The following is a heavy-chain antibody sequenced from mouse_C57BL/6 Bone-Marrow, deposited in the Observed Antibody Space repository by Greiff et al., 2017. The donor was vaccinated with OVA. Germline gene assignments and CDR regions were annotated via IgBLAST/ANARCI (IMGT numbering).Heavy chain of an antibody. Sequence: VQLQQSGAELVRPGASVKLSCTASGFNIKDAYMHWVNQRPEQGLEWIGRIDPENGDTEYASKFQGKATITADTSSNTAFLRLSSLASEDTAVDNFTKGYDDYWCQGNAHTVSA. CDR3: TKGYDDY. CDR2: IDPENGDT. J-gene: IGHJ2*01. D-gene: IGHD2-2*01. V-gene: IGHV14-4*01. CDR1: GFNIKDAY.